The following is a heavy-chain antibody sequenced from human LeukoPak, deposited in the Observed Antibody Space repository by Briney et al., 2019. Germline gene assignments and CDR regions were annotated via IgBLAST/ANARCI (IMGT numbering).Heavy chain of an antibody. CDR1: GYTFTSYG. J-gene: IGHJ4*02. CDR2: ISAYNGNT. Sequence: GASVKVSCKASGYTFTSYGISWVRQAPGQGLEWMVWISAYNGNTNYAQKLQGRVTMTTDTSTSTAYMELRSLRSDDTAVYYCARAPRIAAAWNIDYWGQGTLVTVSS. D-gene: IGHD6-13*01. CDR3: ARAPRIAAAWNIDY. V-gene: IGHV1-18*01.